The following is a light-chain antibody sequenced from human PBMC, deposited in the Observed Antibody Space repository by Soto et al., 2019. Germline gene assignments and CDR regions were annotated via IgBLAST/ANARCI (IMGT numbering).Light chain of an antibody. Sequence: DIQMTQSPSTLSASVGDRVTITCRASQSIHTWLAWYQQKPGKAPKLLIYRASSLESGVPSRFSGSGSGTELTLTISSLQPDDFAPYSCQQYESYPLTFGGGTKVEI. CDR1: QSIHTW. J-gene: IGKJ4*01. V-gene: IGKV1-5*03. CDR2: RAS. CDR3: QQYESYPLT.